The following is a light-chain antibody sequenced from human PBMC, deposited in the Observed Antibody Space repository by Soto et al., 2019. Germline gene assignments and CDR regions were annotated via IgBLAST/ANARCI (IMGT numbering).Light chain of an antibody. CDR1: QTIYTN. J-gene: IGKJ2*01. CDR3: QQYNNWPPFMYT. V-gene: IGKV3-15*01. Sequence: ELLMTQSPPTLSLSPGERATLSCRASQTIYTNLAWYQQKTGQAPRLLIYGASTRATGIPVRFSGSGSGTEFTLTISSLQSEDFAVYYCQQYNNWPPFMYTFGQGTKVDIK. CDR2: GAS.